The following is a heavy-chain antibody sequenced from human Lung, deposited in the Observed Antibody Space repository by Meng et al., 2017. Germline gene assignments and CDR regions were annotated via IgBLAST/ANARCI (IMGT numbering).Heavy chain of an antibody. CDR2: INHSGST. CDR1: GGSFSDYY. CDR3: ARGPTTMAHDFDY. D-gene: IGHD4-11*01. V-gene: IGHV4-34*01. Sequence: QVQLQQGGAGLVKPSETLSPPCVVSGGSFSDYYWSWIRQPPGKGLEWIGEINHSGSTNYNPSLESRATISVDTSQNNLSLKLSSVTAADSAVYYCARGPTTMAHDFDYWGQGTLVTVSS. J-gene: IGHJ4*02.